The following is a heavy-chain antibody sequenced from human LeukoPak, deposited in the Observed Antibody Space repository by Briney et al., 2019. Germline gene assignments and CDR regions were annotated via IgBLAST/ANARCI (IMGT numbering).Heavy chain of an antibody. V-gene: IGHV4-38-2*02. J-gene: IGHJ5*02. CDR1: GYSISSGYY. CDR3: ATLPRILNSWFDP. Sequence: PSETLSLTCTVSGYSISSGYYWGWIRQPPGKGLECIGSINHSGSTYYNPSLKSRVNISVDTSKNQFSLKLRSVTAADTAVYYCATLPRILNSWFDPWGQGTLVTVSS. CDR2: INHSGST. D-gene: IGHD2-21*01.